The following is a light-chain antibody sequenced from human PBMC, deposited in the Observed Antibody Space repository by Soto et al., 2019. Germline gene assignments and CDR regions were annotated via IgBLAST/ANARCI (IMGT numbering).Light chain of an antibody. J-gene: IGKJ1*01. Sequence: EIVMTQSPATLSVSPGERATLSCWASQSINANLAWYQQKPGQAPRLLVYGASTRATGIPARFSGSGSGTEFTLTISGLQSEDFAVYYCQQYHNWPPWTFGQGTKVEIK. CDR3: QQYHNWPPWT. CDR1: QSINAN. CDR2: GAS. V-gene: IGKV3-15*01.